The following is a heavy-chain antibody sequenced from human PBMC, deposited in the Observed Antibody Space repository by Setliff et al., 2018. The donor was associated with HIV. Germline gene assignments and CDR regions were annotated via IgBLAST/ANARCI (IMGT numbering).Heavy chain of an antibody. Sequence: ASVKVSCKTSGYRFIGHYLHWVRLAPGQGPEWVGWINPETGDPNYAQKFRGRVLMTRDTSITTAFLHVAKLTSDDTAVYYCAADNYNCNSFDSWGQGSLVTVSS. CDR3: AADNYNCNSFDS. J-gene: IGHJ4*02. V-gene: IGHV1-2*02. D-gene: IGHD3-3*01. CDR1: GYRFIGHY. CDR2: INPETGDP.